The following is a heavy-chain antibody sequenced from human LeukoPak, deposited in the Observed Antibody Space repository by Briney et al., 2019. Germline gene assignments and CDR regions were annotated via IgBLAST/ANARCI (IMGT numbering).Heavy chain of an antibody. Sequence: GGSLRLSCAASGFTFSSYGMHWVRQAPGKGLEWVTVISLDGSFKKYADSVKGRFTVSRDNSENTLFLQMNSLGAEDTAVYYCTRDGGVMTDFDYWGQGTLVTVSS. CDR3: TRDGGVMTDFDY. V-gene: IGHV3-30*03. D-gene: IGHD3-16*01. J-gene: IGHJ4*02. CDR2: ISLDGSFK. CDR1: GFTFSSYG.